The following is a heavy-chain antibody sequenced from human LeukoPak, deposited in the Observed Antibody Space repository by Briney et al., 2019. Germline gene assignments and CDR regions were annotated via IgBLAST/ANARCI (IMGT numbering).Heavy chain of an antibody. CDR3: ARNDDIVVVPAAIYGMDV. CDR2: INAGNGNT. CDR1: GYTFTSYA. V-gene: IGHV1-3*01. D-gene: IGHD2-2*01. J-gene: IGHJ6*02. Sequence: ASVKVSCKASGYTFTSYAMHWVRQAPGQRLEWMGWINAGNGNTKYSQKFQGRVTITRDTSASTAYMELSSLRSEDTAVYYCARNDDIVVVPAAIYGMDVWGQGTTVTVSS.